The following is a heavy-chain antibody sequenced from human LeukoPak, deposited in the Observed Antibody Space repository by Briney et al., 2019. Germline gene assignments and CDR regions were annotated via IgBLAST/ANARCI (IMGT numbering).Heavy chain of an antibody. CDR2: ISGGGGST. J-gene: IGHJ6*02. Sequence: PGGSLRLSCAASGFTFTTYAMSWVRQAPGKGLEWVSGISGGGGSTYYADSVKGRFTISRDYSKNTLYLQMNSLRAEDTAVYYCAKDAGVDIVVAPAHGMDVWGQGTTVTVSS. CDR3: AKDAGVDIVVAPAHGMDV. CDR1: GFTFTTYA. V-gene: IGHV3-23*01. D-gene: IGHD2-2*01.